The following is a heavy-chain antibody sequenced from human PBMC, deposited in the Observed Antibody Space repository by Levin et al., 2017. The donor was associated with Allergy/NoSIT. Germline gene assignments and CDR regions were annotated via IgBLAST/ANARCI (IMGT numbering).Heavy chain of an antibody. CDR3: TRIWSGSSLYYTYYYAMDG. Sequence: GESLKISCTVSGFNFGDYAMSWFRQAPGKGLEWVGFIRSKAYGGTTEDAASVKGRFIISRDDSKSIAYLQMNSLKTEDTAVYYCTRIWSGSSLYYTYYYAMDGWGQGTTVTVSS. CDR2: IRSKAYGGTT. D-gene: IGHD3-3*01. V-gene: IGHV3-49*03. CDR1: GFNFGDYA. J-gene: IGHJ6*02.